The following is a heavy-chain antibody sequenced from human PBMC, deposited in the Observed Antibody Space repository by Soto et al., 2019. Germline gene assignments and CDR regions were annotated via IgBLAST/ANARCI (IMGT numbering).Heavy chain of an antibody. CDR1: GGSFSVYY. V-gene: IGHV4-34*01. Sequence: SETLSLTCAVYGGSFSVYYWAWIRQPPGKGLEWIGEINHSGVTNYNPSLKSRVTISVDTSERQFSLKLSSVIAADTAVYYCARGEGDCTSTSCFTGWFDHWGQGTRVTVS. CDR2: INHSGVT. D-gene: IGHD2-2*02. CDR3: ARGEGDCTSTSCFTGWFDH. J-gene: IGHJ5*02.